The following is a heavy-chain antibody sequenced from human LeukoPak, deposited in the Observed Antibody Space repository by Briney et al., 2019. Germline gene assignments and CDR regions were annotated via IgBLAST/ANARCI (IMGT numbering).Heavy chain of an antibody. CDR1: GFTFSSYS. Sequence: KPGGSLRLSCAASGFTFSSYSMNWVRQAPGKGLEWVSSISSSSSYIYYADSVKGRFTISRDNAKNSLYLQMNSLRAEDTAVYYCAKGRQINYYDSSGYGYYFDYWGQGTLVTVSS. D-gene: IGHD3-22*01. CDR3: AKGRQINYYDSSGYGYYFDY. CDR2: ISSSSSYI. V-gene: IGHV3-21*04. J-gene: IGHJ4*02.